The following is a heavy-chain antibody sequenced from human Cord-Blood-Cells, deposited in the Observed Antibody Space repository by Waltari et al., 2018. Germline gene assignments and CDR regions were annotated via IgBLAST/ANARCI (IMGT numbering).Heavy chain of an antibody. CDR2: INHSGST. CDR1: GGSFSGYY. V-gene: IGHV4-34*01. D-gene: IGHD5-12*01. CDR3: ARETRYSGYDSRGFDY. J-gene: IGHJ4*02. Sequence: QVQLQQWGAGLLKPSETLSLTCAVYGGSFSGYYWSWIRQPPGKGLEWIGEINHSGSTNYNPSLKSRVTISVDTSKNQFSLKLSSVTAADTDVYYCARETRYSGYDSRGFDYWGQGTLVTVSS.